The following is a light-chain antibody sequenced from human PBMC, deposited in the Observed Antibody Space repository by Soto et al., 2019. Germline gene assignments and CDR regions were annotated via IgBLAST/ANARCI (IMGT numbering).Light chain of an antibody. V-gene: IGKV1-6*01. Sequence: IQMTQSPSSLSASVVERVTITFQASQGISSWLAWYQQKPGKAPKLLIYGASILQNGVPSRFSGSGSGTDFTLTISSLQPEDFATYYCLQDYDYPWTFGQGTKVDIK. CDR1: QGISSW. J-gene: IGKJ1*01. CDR3: LQDYDYPWT. CDR2: GAS.